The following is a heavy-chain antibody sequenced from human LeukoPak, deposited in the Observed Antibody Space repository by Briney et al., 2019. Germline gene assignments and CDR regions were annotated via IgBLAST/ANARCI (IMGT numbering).Heavy chain of an antibody. CDR3: ARGRGYCSGGSCYPHAFDI. CDR2: IYYSGST. V-gene: IGHV4-39*07. D-gene: IGHD2-15*01. J-gene: IGHJ3*02. Sequence: SETLSLTCTVVGGSISSSSYYWGWIRQPPGKGLEWIGSIYYSGSTYYNPSLESRVTISVDRSKNQFSLKLSSVTAADTAVYYCARGRGYCSGGSCYPHAFDIWGQGTMVTVSS. CDR1: GGSISSSSYY.